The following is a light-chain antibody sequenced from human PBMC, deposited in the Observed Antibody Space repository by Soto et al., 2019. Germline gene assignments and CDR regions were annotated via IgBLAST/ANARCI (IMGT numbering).Light chain of an antibody. CDR1: QSVLYSSNNKNY. V-gene: IGKV4-1*01. CDR3: QQYYSTPPVT. J-gene: IGKJ3*01. Sequence: DIVMTQSPDSLAVSLGERATINCKSSQSVLYSSNNKNYLAWYQQKPGQPPKLLIYWASTRESGVPDRFSGSGSGTDFTLTISSLQAEDVAVYYCQQYYSTPPVTFGPGTKLDIK. CDR2: WAS.